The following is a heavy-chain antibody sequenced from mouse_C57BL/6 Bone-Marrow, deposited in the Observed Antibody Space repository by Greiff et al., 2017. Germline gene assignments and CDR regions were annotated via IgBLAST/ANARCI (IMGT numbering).Heavy chain of an antibody. V-gene: IGHV10-1*01. CDR3: VRQGDYDRFAY. CDR1: GFSFNTYA. CDR2: IRSKSNNYAT. J-gene: IGHJ3*01. D-gene: IGHD2-4*01. Sequence: EVKLQESGGGLVQPKGSLKLSCAASGFSFNTYAMNWVRQAPGKGLEWVARIRSKSNNYATYYADSVKDRFTISRDDSESMLYLQMNNLKTEDTAMYYCVRQGDYDRFAYWGQGTLVTVSA.